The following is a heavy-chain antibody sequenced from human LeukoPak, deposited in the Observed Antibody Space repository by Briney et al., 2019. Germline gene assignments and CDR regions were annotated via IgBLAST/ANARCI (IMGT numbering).Heavy chain of an antibody. CDR1: GFTFSDYS. D-gene: IGHD5-12*01. CDR3: ARDRLAPCWYFDL. J-gene: IGHJ2*01. V-gene: IGHV3-48*02. Sequence: PGGSLRLSCAASGFTFSDYSMNWVRQAPGKGLEGVSYINSGSDTIYYADSVKGRFTISRDNAKSSVYLQMNSLRDEDAAVYYCARDRLAPCWYFDLWGRGTLVTVSS. CDR2: INSGSDTI.